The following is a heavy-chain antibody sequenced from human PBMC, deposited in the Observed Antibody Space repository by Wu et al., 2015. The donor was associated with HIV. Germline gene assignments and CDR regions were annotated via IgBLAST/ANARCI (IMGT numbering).Heavy chain of an antibody. CDR3: ARDIIAVGGSQSPRGYYYGMDV. CDR1: GYAFTDYY. Sequence: QVHLVQSGAEVKKPGASVKVSCKASGYAFTDYYIHWVRQAPGQGLEWMAWINPNTGTRNYARKFQGRVTMTRDTSINTTNLELSRLRPDDTAVYYCARDIIAVGGSQSPRGYYYGMDVWGQGTTVTVSS. D-gene: IGHD3-16*01. CDR2: INPNTGTR. V-gene: IGHV1-2*02. J-gene: IGHJ6*02.